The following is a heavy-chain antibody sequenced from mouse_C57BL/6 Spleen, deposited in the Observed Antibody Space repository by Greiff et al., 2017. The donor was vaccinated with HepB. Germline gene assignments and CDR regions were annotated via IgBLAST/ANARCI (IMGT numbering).Heavy chain of an antibody. CDR2: IHPNSGST. J-gene: IGHJ2*01. D-gene: IGHD2-2*01. CDR3: ARSGLIYYGYDSPDY. V-gene: IGHV1-64*01. Sequence: VQLQQPGAELVKPGASVKLSCKASGYTFTSYWMHWVKQRPGQGLEWIGMIHPNSGSTNYNEKFKSKATLTVDKSSSTAYMQLSSLTSEDSAVYYCARSGLIYYGYDSPDYWGQGTTLTVSS. CDR1: GYTFTSYW.